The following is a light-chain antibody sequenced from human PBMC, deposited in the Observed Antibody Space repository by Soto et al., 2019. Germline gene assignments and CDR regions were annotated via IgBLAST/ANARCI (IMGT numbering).Light chain of an antibody. CDR3: AAWDDSLNGPV. J-gene: IGLJ2*01. V-gene: IGLV1-44*01. Sequence: QSVLTQPPSASGTPGQRVTISCSGSSSNIGSNTVNWYQQLPGTAPKLLIYSNNQRPSGVPDRFSGSKSGTSASLAISGLQSDEEADYYCAAWDDSLNGPVFGGGTKLTVL. CDR2: SNN. CDR1: SSNIGSNT.